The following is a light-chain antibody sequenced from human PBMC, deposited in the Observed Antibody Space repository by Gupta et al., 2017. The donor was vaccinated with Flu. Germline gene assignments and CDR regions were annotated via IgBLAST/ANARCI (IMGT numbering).Light chain of an antibody. CDR2: DAS. J-gene: IGKJ5*01. Sequence: EIVLTQSPATLSLSPGERATLSCRASQSVSSYLAWYQQKPGQAPRLLIYDASNRATGITARFSGSGSGTDFTLTISSLEPEDFAVYYCQQRSNWHPEITFGQGTRLEIK. CDR3: QQRSNWHPEIT. V-gene: IGKV3-11*01. CDR1: QSVSSY.